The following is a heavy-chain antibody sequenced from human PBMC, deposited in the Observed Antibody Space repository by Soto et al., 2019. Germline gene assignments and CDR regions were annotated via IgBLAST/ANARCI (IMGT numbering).Heavy chain of an antibody. CDR3: ARDLGQQLFDY. V-gene: IGHV1-18*01. D-gene: IGHD6-13*01. Sequence: QVQLVQSGAEVKKPGASVKVSCKASGYTFTSYGISWVRQAPGQGLEWMGWISAYNGNKKYAQKLQARVSMTTPTSTSTAYMELRRLRSDDTAVYYCARDLGQQLFDYWGQGTLVTVSS. CDR2: ISAYNGNK. CDR1: GYTFTSYG. J-gene: IGHJ4*02.